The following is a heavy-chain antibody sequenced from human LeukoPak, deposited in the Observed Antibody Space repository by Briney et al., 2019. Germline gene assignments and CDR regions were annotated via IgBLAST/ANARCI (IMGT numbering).Heavy chain of an antibody. CDR3: AKGNSSGWLLDAFDI. D-gene: IGHD6-19*01. CDR1: GFTFDDYA. CDR2: ISWNRGSI. J-gene: IGHJ3*02. Sequence: QPGGSLRLSCTASGFTFDDYAMHWVRQAPGKGLEGVSGISWNRGSIGYAVYVKGRFTISRDNAKNSLYLQMNSLRAEDTALYYCAKGNSSGWLLDAFDIWGQGTMVTVSS. V-gene: IGHV3-9*01.